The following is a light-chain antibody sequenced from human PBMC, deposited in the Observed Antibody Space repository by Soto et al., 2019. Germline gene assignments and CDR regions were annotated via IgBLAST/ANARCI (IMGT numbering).Light chain of an antibody. CDR2: DVS. Sequence: QSALTQPRSVSGSPGQSVTISCTGTSSDVGGYNYVSWYQQHPGKAPKVMIYDVSKRPSGVPDRFSGSKSGNTASLTISGLQAEDEADYYCCSYAGNYIWVFGGGTQLTVL. CDR1: SSDVGGYNY. CDR3: CSYAGNYIWV. J-gene: IGLJ3*02. V-gene: IGLV2-11*01.